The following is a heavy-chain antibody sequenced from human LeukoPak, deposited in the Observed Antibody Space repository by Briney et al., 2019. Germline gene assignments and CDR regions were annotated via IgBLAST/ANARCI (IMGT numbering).Heavy chain of an antibody. CDR3: ARATPWLLPGY. Sequence: EASETLSLTCAVYGGSFSGFYWSWIRQPPGKGLEWIGEIDHSGSTNYNPSLKSRVFISVDMSKNQFSLRLSSVTAADTAVYFCARATPWLLPGYWGQGTLVTVSS. CDR2: IDHSGST. J-gene: IGHJ4*02. V-gene: IGHV4-34*01. D-gene: IGHD3-22*01. CDR1: GGSFSGFY.